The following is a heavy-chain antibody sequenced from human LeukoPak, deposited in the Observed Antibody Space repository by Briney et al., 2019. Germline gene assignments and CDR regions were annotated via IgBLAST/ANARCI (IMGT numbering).Heavy chain of an antibody. Sequence: ASVKVSCKASGYTFTNYGISWVRQAPGQGLEWMGWISAYNGNTNYAQKFQGRVTMTRDTSISTAYMELSRLRSDDTAVYYCARDGYDFWSGFGLYYYYYMDVWGKGTTVTVSS. CDR2: ISAYNGNT. CDR3: ARDGYDFWSGFGLYYYYYMDV. J-gene: IGHJ6*03. CDR1: GYTFTNYG. V-gene: IGHV1-18*01. D-gene: IGHD3-3*01.